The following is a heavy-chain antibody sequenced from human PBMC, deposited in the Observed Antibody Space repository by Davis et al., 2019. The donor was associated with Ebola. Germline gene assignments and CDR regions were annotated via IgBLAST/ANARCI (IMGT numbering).Heavy chain of an antibody. J-gene: IGHJ3*02. CDR1: GGSISSYY. Sequence: SETLSLTCTVSGGSISSYYWSWIRQPPGKGLEWTGYIYYSGSTNYNPSLKSRVTISVDTSKNQFSLKLSSVTAADTAVYYCASLSPARGAFDIWGQGTMVTVSS. CDR2: IYYSGST. V-gene: IGHV4-59*01. CDR3: ASLSPARGAFDI.